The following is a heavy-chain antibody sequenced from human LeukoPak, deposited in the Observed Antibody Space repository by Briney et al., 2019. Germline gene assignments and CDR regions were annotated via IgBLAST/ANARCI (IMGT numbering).Heavy chain of an antibody. Sequence: SETLSLTCAVYGGSFSGYYWSWIRQPPGKGLEWIGEINHSGSTNYNPSLKSRVTISVDTSKNQFSLKLSSVTAADTAVYYCARVSPFRIIVGATSNAFDIWGQGTMVTVSS. J-gene: IGHJ3*02. V-gene: IGHV4-34*01. CDR1: GGSFSGYY. CDR2: INHSGST. CDR3: ARVSPFRIIVGATSNAFDI. D-gene: IGHD1-26*01.